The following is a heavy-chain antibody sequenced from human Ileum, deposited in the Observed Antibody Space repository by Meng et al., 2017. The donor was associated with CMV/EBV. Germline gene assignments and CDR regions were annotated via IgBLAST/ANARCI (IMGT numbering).Heavy chain of an antibody. CDR2: INADGSTT. Sequence: EGHRGESGGGLFRPGGSLVLSCAASGFTFSNFFMHWVRRVPGKGLVWVSRINADGSTTYYADSVKGRFAISRDNAKNTVYLQMNSLRVDDTAVYFCARGNWSETGTVRWGQGTLVTVSS. CDR3: ARGNWSETGTVR. D-gene: IGHD1-1*01. V-gene: IGHV3-74*01. J-gene: IGHJ4*02. CDR1: GFTFSNFF.